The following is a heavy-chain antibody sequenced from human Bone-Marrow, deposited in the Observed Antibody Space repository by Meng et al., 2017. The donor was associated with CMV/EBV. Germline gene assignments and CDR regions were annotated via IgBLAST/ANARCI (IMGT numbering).Heavy chain of an antibody. CDR2: INSSSSNI. V-gene: IGHV3-21*01. CDR1: VFTFSSYS. J-gene: IGHJ4*02. D-gene: IGHD3-9*01. Sequence: SCAASVFTFSSYSMNWERQAPGKGLEWVSSINSSSSNIYYADSVKGRFTISRDNAKSSLYLQMNSLRAEDTAVYYCAKDLADYDTLDYWGQGTLVTVSS. CDR3: AKDLADYDTLDY.